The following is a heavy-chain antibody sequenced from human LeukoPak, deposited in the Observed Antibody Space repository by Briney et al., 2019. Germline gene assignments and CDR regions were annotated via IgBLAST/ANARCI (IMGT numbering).Heavy chain of an antibody. CDR2: ISWNSGSI. CDR1: GFTFSSYA. D-gene: IGHD3-22*01. V-gene: IGHV3-9*01. J-gene: IGHJ4*02. Sequence: GGSLRLSCAASGFTFSSYAMSWVRQAPGKGLEWVSGISWNSGSIGYADSVRGRFTISRDNAKNSLYLQMNSLRADDTALYYCAKDRTYDSSGYFDYWGPGTLVTVSS. CDR3: AKDRTYDSSGYFDY.